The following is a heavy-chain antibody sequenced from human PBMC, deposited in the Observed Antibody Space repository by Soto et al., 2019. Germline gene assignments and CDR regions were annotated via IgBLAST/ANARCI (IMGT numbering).Heavy chain of an antibody. CDR3: ARGQGGLGIQLWLRARGSYYYYMDV. V-gene: IGHV4-34*01. J-gene: IGHJ6*03. CDR2: INHSGST. Sequence: SETLSLTCAVSGGYFSGYYWSWIRQPPGKGLEWIGEINHSGSTNYNPSLKSRVTISVDTSKNQFSLKLSSVTAADTAVYYCARGQGGLGIQLWLRARGSYYYYMDVWGKGTTVTVSS. D-gene: IGHD5-18*01. CDR1: GGYFSGYY.